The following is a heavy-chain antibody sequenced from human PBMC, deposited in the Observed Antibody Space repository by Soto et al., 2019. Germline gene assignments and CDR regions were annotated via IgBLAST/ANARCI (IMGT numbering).Heavy chain of an antibody. V-gene: IGHV5-10-1*01. CDR2: IDPSDSYT. CDR1: GYSFTSYW. D-gene: IGHD6-13*01. Sequence: GESLKISCKGSGYSFTSYWISWVRQMPGKGLEWMGRIDPSDSYTNYSPSFQGHVTISADKSISTAYLQWSSLKASDTAMYYCARRSTAGAPVAAFDIWGQGTMVTVSS. CDR3: ARRSTAGAPVAAFDI. J-gene: IGHJ3*02.